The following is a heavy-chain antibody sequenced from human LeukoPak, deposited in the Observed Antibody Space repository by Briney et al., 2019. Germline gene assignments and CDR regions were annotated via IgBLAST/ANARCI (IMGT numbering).Heavy chain of an antibody. CDR1: GYTFTSYY. Sequence: ASVKVSCKASGYTFTSYYMHWVRQAPGQGHEWMGIVNPSGGSTSYAQKFQGRVTMTRDTSTSTVYMELSSLRSEDTAVYYCARGFYDSSGYSSPSGYWGQGTLVTVSS. CDR3: ARGFYDSSGYSSPSGY. J-gene: IGHJ4*02. D-gene: IGHD3-22*01. CDR2: VNPSGGST. V-gene: IGHV1-46*01.